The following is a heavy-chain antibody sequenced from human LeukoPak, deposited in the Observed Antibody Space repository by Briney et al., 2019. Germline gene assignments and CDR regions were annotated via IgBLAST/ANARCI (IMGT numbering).Heavy chain of an antibody. D-gene: IGHD1-26*01. V-gene: IGHV3-23*01. CDR1: GFTFSSYA. J-gene: IGHJ3*02. CDR3: AKSLLTTASGTGRAFDI. Sequence: GGSLRLSCAASGFTFSSYAMHWARRAPGKGLEWVSGISASGDVTFHADPVKGRFTISRDNSKNTLYLQMNSLRAEDTAEYYCAKSLLTTASGTGRAFDIWGQGTMVTVSS. CDR2: ISASGDVT.